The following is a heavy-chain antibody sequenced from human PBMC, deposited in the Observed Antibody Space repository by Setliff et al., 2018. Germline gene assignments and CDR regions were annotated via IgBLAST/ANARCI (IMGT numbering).Heavy chain of an antibody. CDR1: TASEVTISSRA. CDR2: VSDDGTNT. Sequence: PGGSLRLSCAASTASEVTISSRAIHWVRQAPGKGLEWVAAVSDDGTNTYYADSVRGRFTVSRDVSRHTVYLQMSSLRADDTALYYCARAKMEESGKAQAGMDVWGKGTTVTV. J-gene: IGHJ6*04. CDR3: ARAKMEESGKAQAGMDV. D-gene: IGHD6-13*01. V-gene: IGHV3-30*03.